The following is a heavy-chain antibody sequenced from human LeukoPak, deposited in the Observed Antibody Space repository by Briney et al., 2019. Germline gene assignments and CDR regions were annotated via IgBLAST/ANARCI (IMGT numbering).Heavy chain of an antibody. J-gene: IGHJ3*02. CDR2: ISGSGGSA. CDR1: GFSLSNYA. CDR3: AKDEGAGYCSGGSCYNAFDI. Sequence: GGSLRLSRSASGFSLSNYAMSWVRQAPGKGLGWVSAISGSGGSAYYADSVKGRFTISRDNSKNTLYLQMNSLRAEDTAVYYCAKDEGAGYCSGGSCYNAFDIWGQGTMVTVSS. D-gene: IGHD2-15*01. V-gene: IGHV3-23*01.